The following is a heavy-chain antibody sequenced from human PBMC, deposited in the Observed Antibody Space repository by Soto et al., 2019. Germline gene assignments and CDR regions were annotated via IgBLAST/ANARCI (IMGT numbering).Heavy chain of an antibody. Sequence: PSETLSLTCAVYGGSFSGYYWSWIRQPPGKGLEWIGEINHSGSTNYNPSLKSRVTISVDTSKNQFSLKLSSVTAADTAVYYCARLHYYDSGTSYFNSWGQGTLVTVSS. D-gene: IGHD3-10*01. CDR3: ARLHYYDSGTSYFNS. CDR1: GGSFSGYY. V-gene: IGHV4-34*01. CDR2: INHSGST. J-gene: IGHJ4*02.